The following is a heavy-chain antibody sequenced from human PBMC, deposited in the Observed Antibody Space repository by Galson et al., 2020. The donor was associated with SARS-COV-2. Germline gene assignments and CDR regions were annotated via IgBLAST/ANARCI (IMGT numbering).Heavy chain of an antibody. D-gene: IGHD6-19*01. CDR2: IGTAGDT. J-gene: IGHJ6*03. CDR3: ARGRQLAVAGYYYYYMDV. CDR1: GFTFSSYD. Sequence: GGSLRLSCAASGFTFSSYDMHWVRQATGKGLEWVSAIGTAGDTYYPGSVKGRFTISRENAKNSLYLQMNSLRAGDTAVYYCARGRQLAVAGYYYYYMDVWGKGTTVTVSS. V-gene: IGHV3-13*01.